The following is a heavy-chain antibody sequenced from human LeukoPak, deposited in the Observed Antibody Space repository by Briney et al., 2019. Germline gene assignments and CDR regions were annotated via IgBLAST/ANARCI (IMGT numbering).Heavy chain of an antibody. Sequence: ASVKVSCKASGYTFTGYYLHWVRQAPGQGPEWMGRMNPNSGGTKYAQKFQGRVSMTRDTSITTAYMELSSLRSDDTAIYYCAREPSDGSGCPFDCWGQGTLVTVSS. J-gene: IGHJ4*02. D-gene: IGHD6-19*01. V-gene: IGHV1-2*06. CDR2: MNPNSGGT. CDR1: GYTFTGYY. CDR3: AREPSDGSGCPFDC.